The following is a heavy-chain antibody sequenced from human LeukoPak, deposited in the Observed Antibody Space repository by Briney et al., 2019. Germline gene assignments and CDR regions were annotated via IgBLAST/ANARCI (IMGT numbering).Heavy chain of an antibody. CDR3: ARRWRILTGYYFDY. Sequence: SETLSLTCAVYGGSFSGYYWSWIRQPPGKGLEWIGEINHSGSTNYNPSLKSRVTISVDTSKNQFSLKLSSVTAADTAVYYCARRWRILTGYYFDYWGQGTLVTVSS. CDR2: INHSGST. D-gene: IGHD3-9*01. CDR1: GGSFSGYY. J-gene: IGHJ4*02. V-gene: IGHV4-34*01.